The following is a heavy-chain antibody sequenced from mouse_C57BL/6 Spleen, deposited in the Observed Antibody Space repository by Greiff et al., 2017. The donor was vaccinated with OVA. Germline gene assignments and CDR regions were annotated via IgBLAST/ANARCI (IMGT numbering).Heavy chain of an antibody. CDR1: GYAFSSSW. V-gene: IGHV1-82*01. J-gene: IGHJ2*01. D-gene: IGHD2-3*01. CDR3: AREGPIYDGYYDFDY. CDR2: IYPGDGDT. Sequence: QVHVKQSGPELVKPGASVKISCKASGYAFSSSWMNWVKQRPGKGLEWIGRIYPGDGDTNYNGKFKGKATLTADKSSSTAYMQLSSLTSEDSAVYFCAREGPIYDGYYDFDYWGQGTTLTVSS.